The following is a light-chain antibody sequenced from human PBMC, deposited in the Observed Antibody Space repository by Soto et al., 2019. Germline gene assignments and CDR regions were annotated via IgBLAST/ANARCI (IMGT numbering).Light chain of an antibody. V-gene: IGLV1-51*01. CDR3: GARGSSLNVVV. CDR1: GSNVGNNF. CDR2: DDN. Sequence: QSVLTQPPSVSAAPGQRVTISCSGSGSNVGNNFVAWYQQLPGTAPKLLIYDDNKRPSGIPDRFSASKSGASATLGITGLQTGDEADYYCGARGSSLNVVVLGGGTKVTVL. J-gene: IGLJ3*02.